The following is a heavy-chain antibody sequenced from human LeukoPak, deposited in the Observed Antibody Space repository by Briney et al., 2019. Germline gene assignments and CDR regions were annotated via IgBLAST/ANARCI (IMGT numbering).Heavy chain of an antibody. CDR1: GFTVSSNY. J-gene: IGHJ4*02. CDR2: TYSGGST. V-gene: IGHV3-66*01. D-gene: IGHD3-3*01. CDR3: ARDPWN. Sequence: PGGSLRLSCAASGFTVSSNYTSWVRQAPGKGLEWVSVTYSGGSTYYADSVKGRFIISRDNSKNTLFLQMNSLRAEDTAVFYCARDPWNWGQGTLVTVSS.